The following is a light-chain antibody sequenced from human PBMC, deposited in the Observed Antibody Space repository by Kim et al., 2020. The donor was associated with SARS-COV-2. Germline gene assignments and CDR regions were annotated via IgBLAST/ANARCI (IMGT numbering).Light chain of an antibody. CDR1: QDIRND. Sequence: ASVGDRVTITCRASQDIRNDLGWYQQNPGRAPKRLIYGASSLQSGGPSRFSGSGSGTEFTLTISSVQPEDFATYFCLQHSTYPITFGQGTRREIK. V-gene: IGKV1-17*01. CDR3: LQHSTYPIT. J-gene: IGKJ5*01. CDR2: GAS.